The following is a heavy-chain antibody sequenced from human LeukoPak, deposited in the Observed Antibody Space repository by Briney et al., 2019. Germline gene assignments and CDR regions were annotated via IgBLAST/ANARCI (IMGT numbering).Heavy chain of an antibody. CDR2: IDTSETT. CDR3: ATGPSGESGHDY. D-gene: IGHD3-10*01. Sequence: SETLSLTCTVSGASIISYYWSWIRQPAGKELDWIALIDTSETTNNNSCLRSRVTMSVDTSKNQCSLNLRSVTAADTAVYYGATGPSGESGHDYWGQGTLVTVSS. V-gene: IGHV4-4*07. CDR1: GASIISYY. J-gene: IGHJ4*02.